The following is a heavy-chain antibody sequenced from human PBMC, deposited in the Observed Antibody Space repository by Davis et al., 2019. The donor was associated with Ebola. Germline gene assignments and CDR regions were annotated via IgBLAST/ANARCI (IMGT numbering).Heavy chain of an antibody. CDR3: ARGYANWFDP. D-gene: IGHD2-8*01. CDR1: GASFSGYY. V-gene: IGHV4-34*01. Sequence: MPSETLSPTCAVYGASFSGYYWSWIRQPPGKGLEWIGEIKHSGSTYYNPSLKSRVTRSADTSKNQFSLKLSSVTAADTAVYYCARGYANWFDPWGQGTLVTVSS. CDR2: IKHSGST. J-gene: IGHJ5*02.